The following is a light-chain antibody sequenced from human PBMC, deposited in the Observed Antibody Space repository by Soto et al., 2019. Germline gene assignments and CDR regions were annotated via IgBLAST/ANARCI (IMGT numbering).Light chain of an antibody. Sequence: QSVLTQPRSVSGSPGQSVTISCTGTNSDVGAYNYVSWYQQHPGKAPKLMIYDVSKRPSGVPDRFSGSKSGNTASLTISGLQADDGADYYCCSYAGRYIYVFGTGTKLTVL. CDR3: CSYAGRYIYV. J-gene: IGLJ1*01. CDR2: DVS. CDR1: NSDVGAYNY. V-gene: IGLV2-11*01.